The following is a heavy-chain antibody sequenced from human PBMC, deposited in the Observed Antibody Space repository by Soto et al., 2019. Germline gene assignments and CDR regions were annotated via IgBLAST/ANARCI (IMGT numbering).Heavy chain of an antibody. CDR3: ARGGRYPKSSSYYGMDV. V-gene: IGHV1-69*01. CDR1: GGTFSTYS. CDR2: SPPIFGTS. J-gene: IGHJ6*02. Sequence: QVQLVQSGAEVTKPGSSVKVSCKASGGTFSTYSISWVRQAPGQGLEWMGGSPPIFGTSKYSQNFQGRVTITADESTSTDYMELSSLRSDDTAVYYCARGGRYPKSSSYYGMDVWGQGTTVTLPS. D-gene: IGHD1-20*01.